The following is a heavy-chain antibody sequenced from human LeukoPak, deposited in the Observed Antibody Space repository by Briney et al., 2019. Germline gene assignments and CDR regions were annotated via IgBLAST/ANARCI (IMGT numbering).Heavy chain of an antibody. D-gene: IGHD3-10*02. J-gene: IGHJ5*02. CDR3: TRDAVRGNWFDP. Sequence: PGGSLRLSRAASGFTLSSYSMNWVRQAPGKGLEWVSSISSSSSYVYYADSVKGRFTISRDNAKNSLYLQMNSLRAEDTAVYYCTRDAVRGNWFDPWGQGTLVTVSS. CDR1: GFTLSSYS. V-gene: IGHV3-21*01. CDR2: ISSSSSYV.